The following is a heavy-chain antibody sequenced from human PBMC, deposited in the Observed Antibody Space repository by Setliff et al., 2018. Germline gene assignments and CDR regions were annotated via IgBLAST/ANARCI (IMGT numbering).Heavy chain of an antibody. V-gene: IGHV1-3*01. CDR2: INAGNGNT. J-gene: IGHJ6*02. Sequence: ASVKVSCKASGYTFTSYAMHWVRQAPGQRLEWMGWINAGNGNTKYSQKFQGRVTITRNTSISTAYMELSSLRSEDTAVYYCARGRERDYNFWSGYYTYYYYGMDVWGQGTTVTVSS. CDR3: ARGRERDYNFWSGYYTYYYYGMDV. D-gene: IGHD3-3*01. CDR1: GYTFTSYA.